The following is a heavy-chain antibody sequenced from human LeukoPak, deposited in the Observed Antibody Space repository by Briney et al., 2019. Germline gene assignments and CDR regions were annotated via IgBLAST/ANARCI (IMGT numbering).Heavy chain of an antibody. J-gene: IGHJ3*01. Sequence: SETLSLTCTVSGGSIRSYFWSWLRQPPGKGLEWIGYIWDTEITDYNPSLKSRVTISLDTSKNHFSLKLRSVTAADTALYSCARGLVLATDDAFDFWGQGTLVTVSS. CDR2: IWDTEIT. CDR3: ARGLVLATDDAFDF. CDR1: GGSIRSYF. D-gene: IGHD5-12*01. V-gene: IGHV4-59*01.